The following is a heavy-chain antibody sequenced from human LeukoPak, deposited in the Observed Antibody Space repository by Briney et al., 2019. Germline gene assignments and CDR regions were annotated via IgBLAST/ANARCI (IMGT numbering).Heavy chain of an antibody. J-gene: IGHJ4*02. D-gene: IGHD3-3*01. Sequence: GGFLRLSCAVSGGTFSAYWMAWVRQSPGKGLEWVAEINEDGSVKYYVDSMKGRFTISRDNAKNSLYLQMNSLRAEDTAVYYCARSDFWSGYDYWGQGTLVTVSS. CDR2: INEDGSVK. V-gene: IGHV3-7*01. CDR3: ARSDFWSGYDY. CDR1: GGTFSAYW.